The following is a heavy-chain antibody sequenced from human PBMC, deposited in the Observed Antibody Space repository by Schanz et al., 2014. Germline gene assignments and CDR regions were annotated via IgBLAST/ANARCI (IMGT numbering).Heavy chain of an antibody. J-gene: IGHJ4*02. CDR3: ARVEVSMVQGLITSYYFDS. Sequence: EVQLLESGGGLVQPGGSLRISCAASGFTFSGYAMSWVRQAPGKGLEWVSYISSSGSTIYYADSVKGRFTISRDDAKNSLYLQMNSLSAEDTAVYYCARVEVSMVQGLITSYYFDSWGQGTPVTVSS. CDR2: ISSSGSTI. D-gene: IGHD3-10*01. CDR1: GFTFSGYA. V-gene: IGHV3-48*01.